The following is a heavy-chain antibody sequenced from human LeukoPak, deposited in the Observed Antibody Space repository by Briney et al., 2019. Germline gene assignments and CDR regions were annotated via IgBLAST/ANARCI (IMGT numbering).Heavy chain of an antibody. V-gene: IGHV3-23*01. Sequence: GGSLRLSCAASGFIFSDYSMSWVRQPPGKGLEWVSVISRRNDYTYYADSVKGRFTISRDNSKNTLYLQMNTLRAEDTAVYYCANDYRSGSFHDFWGQGTLVTVSS. CDR1: GFIFSDYS. D-gene: IGHD3-10*01. CDR2: ISRRNDYT. CDR3: ANDYRSGSFHDF. J-gene: IGHJ4*02.